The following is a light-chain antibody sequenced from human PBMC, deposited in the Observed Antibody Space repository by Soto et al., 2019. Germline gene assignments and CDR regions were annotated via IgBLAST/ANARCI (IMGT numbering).Light chain of an antibody. CDR2: GAF. Sequence: EIVMTQSPATLSMFPGERATLSCRASQSVSSDLGWYQQKPGQAPRLLIHGAFIRAAGVPARFSGSGSGTEFTLTISSLQSEDSPVYYCQQYNDWPLTFGGGTKV. V-gene: IGKV3-15*01. J-gene: IGKJ4*01. CDR3: QQYNDWPLT. CDR1: QSVSSD.